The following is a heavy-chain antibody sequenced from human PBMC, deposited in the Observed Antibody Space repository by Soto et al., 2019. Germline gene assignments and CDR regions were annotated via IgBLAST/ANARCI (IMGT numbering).Heavy chain of an antibody. V-gene: IGHV4-59*08. CDR3: ARSTMVRGVPSSLLYYYYYGMDV. CDR2: IYYSGST. J-gene: IGHJ6*02. Sequence: PSETLSLTCTVSGGSISRYYWSWIRQPPGQGLEWIGYIYYSGSTNYNPSLKSRVTISVDTSKNQFSLKLSSVTAADTAVYYCARSTMVRGVPSSLLYYYYYGMDVWGQGTTVTVS. CDR1: GGSISRYY. D-gene: IGHD3-10*01.